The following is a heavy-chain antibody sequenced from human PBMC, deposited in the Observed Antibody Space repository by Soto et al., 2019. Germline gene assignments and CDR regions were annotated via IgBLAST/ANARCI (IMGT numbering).Heavy chain of an antibody. CDR3: ARDYDYASGGFDP. Sequence: PGGSLRLSCAASGFTFSSYGMHWVRQAPGKGLEWVAVIWYDGSNKYYADSVKGRFTISRDNSKNTLYLQMNSLRAEDTAVYYCARDYDYASGGFDPWGQGTLVTVSS. V-gene: IGHV3-33*01. CDR1: GFTFSSYG. CDR2: IWYDGSNK. D-gene: IGHD3-16*01. J-gene: IGHJ5*02.